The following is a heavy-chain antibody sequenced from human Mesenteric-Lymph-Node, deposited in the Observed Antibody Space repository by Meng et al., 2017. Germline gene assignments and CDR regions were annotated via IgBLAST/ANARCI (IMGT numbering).Heavy chain of an antibody. D-gene: IGHD6-13*01. Sequence: GESLKISCAASGFSFSNYAMNWVRQAPGKGLEWVAVIWYDGSNKYYADSVKGRFTISRDNSKNTLYLQMNSLRAEDTAVYYCAREGAGFSSTWYFDYWGQGTLVTVSS. CDR2: IWYDGSNK. V-gene: IGHV3-33*08. CDR3: AREGAGFSSTWYFDY. J-gene: IGHJ4*02. CDR1: GFSFSNYA.